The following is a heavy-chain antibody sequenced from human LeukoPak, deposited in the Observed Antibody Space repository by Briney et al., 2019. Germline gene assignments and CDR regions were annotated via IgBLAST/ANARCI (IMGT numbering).Heavy chain of an antibody. D-gene: IGHD5-18*01. V-gene: IGHV3-7*01. CDR2: IKQDGSEK. CDR3: ARDATPTQLWFRGSFDY. J-gene: IGHJ4*02. Sequence: GGSLRLSCAASGFTFSNYWMSWVRQAPGKGLEWVANIKQDGSEKYYVDSVKGRFTISRDSAKNSLFLQMNSLRAEDTAMYYCARDATPTQLWFRGSFDYWGLGALVTVAS. CDR1: GFTFSNYW.